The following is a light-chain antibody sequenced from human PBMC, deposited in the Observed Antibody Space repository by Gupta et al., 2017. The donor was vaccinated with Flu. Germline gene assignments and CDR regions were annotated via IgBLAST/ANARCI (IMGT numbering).Light chain of an antibody. J-gene: IGLJ1*01. CDR2: DDS. V-gene: IGLV3-21*02. Sequence: SYVLTQPPSVSVAPGQTARSTCGGNNIGTKSVHWYQQKPGQAPGLVVYDDSDRHSGIPERVSGSNSGNTATLTITGVAAGDEADYYCQVWETSSNNQGVFGTGTKVTVL. CDR1: NIGTKS. CDR3: QVWETSSNNQGV.